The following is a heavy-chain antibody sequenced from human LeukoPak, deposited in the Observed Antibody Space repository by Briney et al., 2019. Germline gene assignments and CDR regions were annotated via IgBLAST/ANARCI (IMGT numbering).Heavy chain of an antibody. CDR2: INPNSGGT. D-gene: IGHD6-6*01. CDR1: GYTFTGYY. Sequence: ASVKVSCKASGYTFTGYYMHWVRQAPGQGLEWMGWINPNSGGTNYAQKFQGRVTMTRDTSISTAYMELSRLRSDDTAVYYCARGRYSSSFYYFDYWGQGTLVTVSS. CDR3: ARGRYSSSFYYFDY. V-gene: IGHV1-2*02. J-gene: IGHJ4*02.